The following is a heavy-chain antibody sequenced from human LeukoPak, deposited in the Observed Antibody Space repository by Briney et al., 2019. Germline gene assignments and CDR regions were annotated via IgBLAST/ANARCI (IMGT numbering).Heavy chain of an antibody. J-gene: IGHJ4*02. CDR2: IKSRSDGGTI. CDR3: TTRRQDGW. CDR1: GFTFSDAW. Sequence: AGGSLRLSCVGSGFTFSDAWMSWVRQAPGKGLEWVGRIKSRSDGGTIHYAAPVKGRFTISRDDSRNTLYLQMNSLKTEDTAVYYCTTRRQDGWWGQGTLVTVS. V-gene: IGHV3-15*01. D-gene: IGHD2-15*01.